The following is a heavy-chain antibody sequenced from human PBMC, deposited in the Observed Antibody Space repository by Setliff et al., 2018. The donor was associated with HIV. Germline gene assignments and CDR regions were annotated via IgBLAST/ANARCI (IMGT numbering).Heavy chain of an antibody. CDR2: IIPIFGSP. V-gene: IGHV1-69*06. J-gene: IGHJ6*03. Sequence: SVKVSCKASGDTFGSYAISWVRQAPGQGLEWMGRIIPIFGSPNYAQKFQGRVTITADKSTSTAYMELSSLRSEDTAVYYCARDVYYYFYMDVWGKGTTVTVS. CDR3: ARDVYYYFYMDV. CDR1: GDTFGSYA.